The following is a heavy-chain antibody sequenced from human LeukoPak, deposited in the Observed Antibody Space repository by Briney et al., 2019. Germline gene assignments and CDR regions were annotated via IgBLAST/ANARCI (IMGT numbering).Heavy chain of an antibody. J-gene: IGHJ3*02. D-gene: IGHD6-13*01. Sequence: SETLSLTCTVSGGSIGSYYWSWIRQPPGKGLEWIGYIYYSGSTNYNPSLKSRVTTSVDTSKNQFSLKLSSVTAEDTAVYYCARGRSSWEDDAFDIWGQGTMVTVSS. CDR1: GGSIGSYY. CDR3: ARGRSSWEDDAFDI. CDR2: IYYSGST. V-gene: IGHV4-59*01.